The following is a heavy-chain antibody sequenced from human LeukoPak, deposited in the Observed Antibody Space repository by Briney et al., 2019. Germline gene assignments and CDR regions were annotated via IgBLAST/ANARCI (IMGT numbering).Heavy chain of an antibody. V-gene: IGHV4-39*01. CDR2: IYYSGST. CDR3: ASWYSSGWYFDY. D-gene: IGHD6-19*01. Sequence: KPSETLSLTCTVSGGSISSSSYYWGWIRQPPGKGLEWIGSIYYSGSTYYNPSLKSRVTISVDTSKNQFSLKLSSVTAADTAVYYCASWYSSGWYFDYWGQGTLVTVSP. J-gene: IGHJ4*02. CDR1: GGSISSSSYY.